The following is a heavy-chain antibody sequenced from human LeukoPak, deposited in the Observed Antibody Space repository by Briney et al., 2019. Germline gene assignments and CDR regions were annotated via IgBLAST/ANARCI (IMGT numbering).Heavy chain of an antibody. CDR1: GGSFSGYY. CDR3: AVTYYYDSSGYSKTSPFANYYYYMDV. J-gene: IGHJ6*03. D-gene: IGHD3-22*01. CDR2: INHSGST. Sequence: SETLSLTCAVYGGSFSGYYWSWIRQPPGKGLEWIGEINHSGSTNYNPSLKSRVTISVDTSKNQFSLKLSSVTAADTAVYYCAVTYYYDSSGYSKTSPFANYYYYMDVWGKGTTVTISS. V-gene: IGHV4-34*01.